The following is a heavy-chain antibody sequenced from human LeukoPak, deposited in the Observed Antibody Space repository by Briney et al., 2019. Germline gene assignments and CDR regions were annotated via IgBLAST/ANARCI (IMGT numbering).Heavy chain of an antibody. CDR2: VTISGDNT. CDR1: GFTFSNFG. D-gene: IGHD2-15*01. CDR3: AKTLGYCSGGSCYSGVIDY. J-gene: IGHJ4*02. V-gene: IGHV3-23*01. Sequence: GGSLRLSCAASGFTFSNFGMSWVRQAPEKGLEWVSSVTISGDNTYYADSVKGRFTISRDNSKDTLYLLMSSLRADDTAVYYCAKTLGYCSGGSCYSGVIDYWGQGTLVTVSS.